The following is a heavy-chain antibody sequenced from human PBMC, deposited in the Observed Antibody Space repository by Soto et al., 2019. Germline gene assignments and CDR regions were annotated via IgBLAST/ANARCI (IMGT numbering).Heavy chain of an antibody. J-gene: IGHJ6*02. CDR3: ARDIVVVPDAAYGLDV. V-gene: IGHV3-30-3*01. CDR2: ISYDGSNK. D-gene: IGHD2-2*01. Sequence: PGGSLRLSCAASGFTFSSYAMHWVRQAPGKGLEWVAVISYDGSNKYYADSVKGRFTISRDNSKNTLYLQMNSLRAEDTAVYYCARDIVVVPDAAYGLDVWGQGTTVTVSS. CDR1: GFTFSSYA.